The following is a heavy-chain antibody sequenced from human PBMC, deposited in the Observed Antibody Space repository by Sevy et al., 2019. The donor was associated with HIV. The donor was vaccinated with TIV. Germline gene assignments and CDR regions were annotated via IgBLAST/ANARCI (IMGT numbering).Heavy chain of an antibody. Sequence: GGPLRLSCAASGFTFNTHAMHWVRQAPGKGLEWVALISYDGIIKDYADSVKGRLTISRDNSKNTQSLQMNSLRVEDTAVYYCAREGGYTGAGAPGNHWGQGTLVTVSS. CDR2: ISYDGIIK. D-gene: IGHD5-18*01. CDR1: GFTFNTHA. CDR3: AREGGYTGAGAPGNH. J-gene: IGHJ4*02. V-gene: IGHV3-30*04.